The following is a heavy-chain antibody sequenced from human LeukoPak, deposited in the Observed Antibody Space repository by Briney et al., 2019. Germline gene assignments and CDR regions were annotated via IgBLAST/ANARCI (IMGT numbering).Heavy chain of an antibody. V-gene: IGHV1-69*05. CDR1: GGTFSSYA. CDR3: ARDRIVGARPNGAFDI. CDR2: IIPIFGTA. J-gene: IGHJ3*02. D-gene: IGHD1-26*01. Sequence: GSAVKVSCKASGGTFSSYAISGVRQAPGQGLEWMGRIIPIFGTANYAQKFQGRVTITTDESTSTAYMELSRLRNEDTAEYYCARDRIVGARPNGAFDIWGQGTMVTVSS.